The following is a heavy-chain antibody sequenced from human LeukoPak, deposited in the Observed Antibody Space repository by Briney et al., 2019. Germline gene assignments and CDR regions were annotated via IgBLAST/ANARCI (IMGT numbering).Heavy chain of an antibody. J-gene: IGHJ6*03. Sequence: ASVKVSCKASGYTFTSYYMHWVRQAPGQGLEWMGIINPSGGNTSYAQKFQGRVTMTRDTSTSTVYMELSSLRSEDTAVYYCARCGCSSTSCYTGSGDYYYYMDVWGKGTTVTVSS. CDR3: ARCGCSSTSCYTGSGDYYYYMDV. V-gene: IGHV1-46*01. CDR1: GYTFTSYY. D-gene: IGHD2-2*02. CDR2: INPSGGNT.